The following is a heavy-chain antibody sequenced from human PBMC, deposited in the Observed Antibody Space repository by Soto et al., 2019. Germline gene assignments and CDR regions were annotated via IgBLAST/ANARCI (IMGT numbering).Heavy chain of an antibody. Sequence: EVQLVESGGGLVQPGGSLRLSCAAPGFIFSDHYMDWVRQAPGKGLEWVARIRNKANSYTTDYAASVKGRFIISRDDSKNSLSLQMNSLKVEDTAVYHCAAQITGTTGYWGQGTLVTVSS. V-gene: IGHV3-72*01. CDR3: AAQITGTTGY. J-gene: IGHJ4*02. CDR1: GFIFSDHY. CDR2: IRNKANSYTT. D-gene: IGHD1-20*01.